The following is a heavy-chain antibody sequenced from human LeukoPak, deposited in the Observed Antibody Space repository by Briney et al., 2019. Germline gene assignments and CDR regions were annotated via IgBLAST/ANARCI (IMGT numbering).Heavy chain of an antibody. Sequence: GGSLRLSCAASGFTFSSYAMSWVRQAPGKGLEWVSSISSGSNYIYYADSVKGRFTISRDNAKNSLYLQMNSLRAEDTAVYYCARSDDSSGYYYPYYYDMDVWGQGTTVTVSS. V-gene: IGHV3-21*01. CDR1: GFTFSSYA. D-gene: IGHD3-22*01. J-gene: IGHJ6*02. CDR2: ISSGSNYI. CDR3: ARSDDSSGYYYPYYYDMDV.